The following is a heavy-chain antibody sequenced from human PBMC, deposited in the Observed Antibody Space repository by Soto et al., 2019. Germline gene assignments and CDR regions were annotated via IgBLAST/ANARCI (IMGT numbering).Heavy chain of an antibody. CDR3: ARTYGSGSFDFDY. J-gene: IGHJ4*02. CDR1: GGSISSGGYY. CDR2: IYYSGST. D-gene: IGHD3-10*01. V-gene: IGHV4-61*08. Sequence: SETLSLTCTVSGGSISSGGYYWSWIRQPPGKGLEWIGYIYYSGSTNYNPSLKSRVTISVDTSKNQFSLKLSSVTAADTAVYYCARTYGSGSFDFDYWGQGTLVTVSS.